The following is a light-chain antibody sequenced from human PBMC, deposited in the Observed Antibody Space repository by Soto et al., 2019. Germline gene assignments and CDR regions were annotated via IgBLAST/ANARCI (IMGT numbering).Light chain of an antibody. V-gene: IGLV1-44*01. J-gene: IGLJ2*01. CDR1: SSNIGSNT. CDR2: SNY. Sequence: QSALTQPPSASGTPGQRVTISCSGTSSNIGSNTVSWYQQVPGTAPKLLIYSNYQRPSGVPDRFSGSKSGTSASLAISGLQSEDEAAYYCAAWDDSLNGQVVFGGGTKLTVL. CDR3: AAWDDSLNGQVV.